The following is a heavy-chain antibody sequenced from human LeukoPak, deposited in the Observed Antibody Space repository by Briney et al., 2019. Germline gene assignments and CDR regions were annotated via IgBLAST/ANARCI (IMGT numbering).Heavy chain of an antibody. CDR1: GGSISSGGYY. J-gene: IGHJ5*02. Sequence: SETLSLTCTVSGGSISSGGYYWSWIRQHPGKGLEWIGYIYYSGSTYYNPSLKSRVTISVDTSKNQFSLKLSSVTAADTAVYYCAREVSTPGDAVPMVYAEYNWFDPWGQGTLVTVSS. D-gene: IGHD2-8*01. CDR2: IYYSGST. CDR3: AREVSTPGDAVPMVYAEYNWFDP. V-gene: IGHV4-31*03.